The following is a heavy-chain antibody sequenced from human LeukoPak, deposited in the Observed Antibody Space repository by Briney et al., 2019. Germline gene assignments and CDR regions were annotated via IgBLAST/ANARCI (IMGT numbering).Heavy chain of an antibody. D-gene: IGHD1-26*01. V-gene: IGHV3-72*01. Sequence: PGGSLRLSCAASGFTFSDHYMDLVRQAPGKGLEWVGRTRNKANSYTTDYAASVEGRFTISRDDSKNSLYLQMNSLKTEDTAVYYCARAAGSYSLYYFDYWGQGTLVTVSS. J-gene: IGHJ4*02. CDR2: TRNKANSYTT. CDR1: GFTFSDHY. CDR3: ARAAGSYSLYYFDY.